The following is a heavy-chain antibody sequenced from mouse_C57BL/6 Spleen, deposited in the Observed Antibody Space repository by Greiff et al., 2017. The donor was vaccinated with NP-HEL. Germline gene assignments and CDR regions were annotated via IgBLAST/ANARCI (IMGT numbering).Heavy chain of an antibody. J-gene: IGHJ3*01. Sequence: QVQLQQPGAELVRPGSSVKLSCKASGYTFTSYWMDWVKQRPGQGLEWIGNIYPSDSETHYNQKFKDKATLTVDKSSSTAYMQLSSLTSEDSAVYYCARGYYYGSSLAWFAYWGQGTLVTVSA. CDR2: IYPSDSET. CDR1: GYTFTSYW. D-gene: IGHD1-1*01. CDR3: ARGYYYGSSLAWFAY. V-gene: IGHV1-61*01.